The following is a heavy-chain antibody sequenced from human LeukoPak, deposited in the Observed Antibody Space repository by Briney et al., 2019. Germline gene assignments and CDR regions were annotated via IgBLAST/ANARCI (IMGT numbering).Heavy chain of an antibody. CDR1: VFTFSGYW. Sequence: GGSLRLSCAASVFTFSGYWMNWVRQIPGKGLEWVAIINQDGSEKYFLDSVKGRFTISRDNAKNSLYLQMNSLRAEDTGLYYCARDPSRRYTYGYGDSWGQGTLVTVSS. CDR3: ARDPSRRYTYGYGDS. J-gene: IGHJ4*02. D-gene: IGHD5-18*01. CDR2: INQDGSEK. V-gene: IGHV3-7*01.